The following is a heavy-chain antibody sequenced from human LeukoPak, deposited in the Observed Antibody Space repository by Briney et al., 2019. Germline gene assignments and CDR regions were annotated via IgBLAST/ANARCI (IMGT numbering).Heavy chain of an antibody. CDR2: IYTTGST. D-gene: IGHD3-22*01. CDR3: ARVTTGGYYNC. V-gene: IGHV4-61*02. J-gene: IGHJ4*02. Sequence: SETLSLTCTVSGGSISSGTYSWTWIRQPAGKGLEWIGRIYTTGSTNYNPSLKSRVTMSTDTSKNQFSLKLSSVTAADTAVYYCARVTTGGYYNCWGQGTLVTVSS. CDR1: GGSISSGTYS.